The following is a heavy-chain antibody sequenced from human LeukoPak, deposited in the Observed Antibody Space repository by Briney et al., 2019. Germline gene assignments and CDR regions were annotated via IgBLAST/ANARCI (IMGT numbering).Heavy chain of an antibody. CDR3: ARQGWAFYFDY. CDR1: AGSFSNYY. D-gene: IGHD3-16*01. V-gene: IGHV4-34*10. J-gene: IGHJ4*02. CDR2: VYHSGST. Sequence: PSETLSLTCVVYAGSFSNYYWSWIRQIPGKGLEWIGEVYHSGSTDYNPSLKSRITISIDTSKSHFSLKLSSVTAADTAVYYCARQGWAFYFDYWGQGTLVTVSS.